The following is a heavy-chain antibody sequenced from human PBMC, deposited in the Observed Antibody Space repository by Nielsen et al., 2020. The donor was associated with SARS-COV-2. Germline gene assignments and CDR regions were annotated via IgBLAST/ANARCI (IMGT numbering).Heavy chain of an antibody. CDR2: ISSSSSYI. J-gene: IGHJ6*02. CDR3: ARGDYSYYYYGMDV. D-gene: IGHD4-11*01. CDR1: GFTFSSYA. V-gene: IGHV3-21*01. Sequence: GGSLRLSCAASGFTFSSYAMHWVRQAPGKGLEWVSSISSSSSYIYYADSVKGRFTISRDNAKNSLYLQMNSLRAEDTAVYYCARGDYSYYYYGMDVWGQGTTVTVSS.